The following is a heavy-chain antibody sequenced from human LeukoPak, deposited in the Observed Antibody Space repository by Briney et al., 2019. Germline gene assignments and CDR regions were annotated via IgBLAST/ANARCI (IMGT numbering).Heavy chain of an antibody. J-gene: IGHJ3*02. CDR2: IRTSSSTT. V-gene: IGHV3-48*01. CDR1: GFTFGSYG. CDR3: AREYSSSSGRAFDI. Sequence: GGSLRLSCAASGFTFGSYGMSWVRQAPGKGLEWVSYIRTSSSTTYYADSVKGRFTISRDNANNSLYLQMSSLRPEDTAVYYCAREYSSSSGRAFDIWGQGTMVTVSS. D-gene: IGHD6-6*01.